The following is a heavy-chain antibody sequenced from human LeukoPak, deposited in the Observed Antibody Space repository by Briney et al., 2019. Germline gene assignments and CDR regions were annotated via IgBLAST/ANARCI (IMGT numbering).Heavy chain of an antibody. J-gene: IGHJ3*02. Sequence: GGSLRLSCAASGFTFTNYGMHWVRQAPGKGLEWVAVVWFDGTNKYYADSVKGRFTISRDNSKNTLYLQMNSLRAEDTAVYYCARGFVGQWLVTSLQIDAFDIWGQGTMVTVSS. CDR3: ARGFVGQWLVTSLQIDAFDI. CDR1: GFTFTNYG. CDR2: VWFDGTNK. V-gene: IGHV3-33*01. D-gene: IGHD6-19*01.